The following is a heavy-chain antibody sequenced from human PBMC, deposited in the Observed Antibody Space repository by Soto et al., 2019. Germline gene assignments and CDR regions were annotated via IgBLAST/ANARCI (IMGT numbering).Heavy chain of an antibody. CDR2: IIPIFGTA. J-gene: IGHJ6*02. CDR3: ARDQEGSDYYYYGMDV. D-gene: IGHD3-10*01. Sequence: QVQLVQSGAEVKNPGSSVKVSCKASVGTFSSHAISWVRQAPGQGLEWMGGIIPIFGTASYAQKFQGRVTITADESTSTAYMELRSLRSEDTAMYFCARDQEGSDYYYYGMDVWGQGTTVTVSS. CDR1: VGTFSSHA. V-gene: IGHV1-69*12.